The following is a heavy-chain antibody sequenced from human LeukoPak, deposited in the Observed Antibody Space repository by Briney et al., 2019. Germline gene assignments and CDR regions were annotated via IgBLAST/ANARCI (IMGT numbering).Heavy chain of an antibody. Sequence: ASVKVSCKASGYTYTTDGISWVRQAPGRGLEWMGWIDTYSGKTNYAQKFQGRVTMTSDTSTSTAYMELRSLRSDDTAVYYYARDRGIAEADSFDPWGQGTLVTVSS. V-gene: IGHV1-18*01. CDR1: GYTYTTDG. CDR3: ARDRGIAEADSFDP. J-gene: IGHJ5*02. D-gene: IGHD6-13*01. CDR2: IDTYSGKT.